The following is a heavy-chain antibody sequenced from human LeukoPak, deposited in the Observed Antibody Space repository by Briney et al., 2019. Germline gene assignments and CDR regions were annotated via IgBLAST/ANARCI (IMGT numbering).Heavy chain of an antibody. CDR1: GFTFSSYA. D-gene: IGHD4-17*01. CDR2: ISGSGGST. J-gene: IGHJ5*02. V-gene: IGHV3-23*01. CDR3: AKMTTVLNWFDP. Sequence: GGSLRLSCAASGFTFSSYAMSWVRQAPGKGLEWVSAISGSGGSTYFADSVKGRFTISRDNSKNTLYLQMNSLRAEDTAVYYCAKMTTVLNWFDPWGQGTLVTVSS.